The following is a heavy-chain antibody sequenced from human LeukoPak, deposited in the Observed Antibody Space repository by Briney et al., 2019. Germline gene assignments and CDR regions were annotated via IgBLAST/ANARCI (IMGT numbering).Heavy chain of an antibody. CDR2: ISVYNGNT. D-gene: IGHD6-13*01. CDR3: AREVAAGYFDS. V-gene: IGHV1-18*04. CDR1: GYTFTSYG. J-gene: IGHJ4*02. Sequence: ASVKVSCKASGYTFTSYGISWVRQAPGQGLEWMGWISVYNGNTNYAQKLQGRLTMTTDTSTSTAYMELRSLGSDDTAVYYCAREVAAGYFDSWGQGTLVTVSS.